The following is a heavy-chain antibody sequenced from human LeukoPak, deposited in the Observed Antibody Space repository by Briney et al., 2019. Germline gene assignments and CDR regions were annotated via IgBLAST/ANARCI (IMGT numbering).Heavy chain of an antibody. D-gene: IGHD2-2*01. Sequence: PGGSLRLSCAASGFTFSSYGMHWVRQAPGKGLEWVAFIRYDGSNKYYADSVKGRFTISRDNSKNTLYLQMNSLRAEDTAVYYCAREWIVVVPPAMTYYYNGMDVWGQGTTVTVSS. CDR1: GFTFSSYG. V-gene: IGHV3-30*02. CDR3: AREWIVVVPPAMTYYYNGMDV. CDR2: IRYDGSNK. J-gene: IGHJ6*02.